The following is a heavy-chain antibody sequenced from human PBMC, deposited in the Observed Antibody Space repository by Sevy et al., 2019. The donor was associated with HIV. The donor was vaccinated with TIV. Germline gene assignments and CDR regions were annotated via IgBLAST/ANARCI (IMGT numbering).Heavy chain of an antibody. CDR1: GFAFYDYS. CDR2: LSFGCGKI. J-gene: IGHJ4*02. D-gene: IGHD2-2*01. V-gene: IGHV3-23*01. Sequence: GGSLRLSCAASGFAFYDYSMSWIRQAPGKGLEWVATLSFGCGKINYADSVKGRFTISRDNSKNSFYLQMDNLRVEDTALYYRVRGGCSRLHDYWGQGTRVTVSS. CDR3: VRGGCSRLHDY.